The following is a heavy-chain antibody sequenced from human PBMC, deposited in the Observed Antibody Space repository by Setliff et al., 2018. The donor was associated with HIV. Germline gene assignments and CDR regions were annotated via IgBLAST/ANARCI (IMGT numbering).Heavy chain of an antibody. CDR1: KLFFQNAW. CDR2: IKSKADGGTP. D-gene: IGHD1-1*01. CDR3: TTAGHGSMDFDY. V-gene: IGHV3-15*01. Sequence: LRLSCAASKLFFQNAWMSWVRQAPGKGLEWVGRIKSKADGGTPEYAAPVKGRVSISRDDSINTLHLHMNSLKSEDTAVYYCTTAGHGSMDFDYWGQGALVTVSS. J-gene: IGHJ4*02.